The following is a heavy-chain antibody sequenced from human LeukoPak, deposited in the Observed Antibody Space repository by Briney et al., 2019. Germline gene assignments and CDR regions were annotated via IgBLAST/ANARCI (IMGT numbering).Heavy chain of an antibody. D-gene: IGHD1-14*01. J-gene: IGHJ4*02. CDR1: GFTFSSYW. CDR3: ARGGRIR. Sequence: GGSLRLSCAASGFTFSSYWMSWVRQAPGKGLEWVAFIRYDGSNKYYADSVKGRFTISRDNSKNTLYLQMNSLRAEDTAVYYCARGGRIRWGQGTLVTVSS. CDR2: IRYDGSNK. V-gene: IGHV3-30*02.